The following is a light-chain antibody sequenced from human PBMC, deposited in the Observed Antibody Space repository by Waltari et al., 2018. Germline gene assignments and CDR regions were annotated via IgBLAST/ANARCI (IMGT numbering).Light chain of an antibody. J-gene: IGKJ1*01. CDR2: LVS. Sequence: DIVMTQSPLSLPVSPGEPASISFRSSLCLLHSSGYTFLDWYLQKPGQSPQLLIYLVSNRASGVPDRFSGSGSGTDFTLKISRVEAEDVGVYYCMQARQTPWTFGQGTKVEIK. CDR1: LCLLHSSGYTF. V-gene: IGKV2-28*01. CDR3: MQARQTPWT.